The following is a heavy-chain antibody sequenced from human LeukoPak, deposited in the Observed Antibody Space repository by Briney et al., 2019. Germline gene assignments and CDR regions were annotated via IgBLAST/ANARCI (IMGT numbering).Heavy chain of an antibody. V-gene: IGHV4-39*01. D-gene: IGHD1-1*01. J-gene: IGHJ4*02. CDR3: ARLGWNDGGDY. CDR1: GGSISSSSYY. CDR2: IYYSGST. Sequence: PSETLSLTCTVSGGSISSSSYYWGWIRQPPGKGLEWIGSIYYSGSTYYNPSLKSRVTISVDTSKNQFSLKLSSVTAADTAVYYCARLGWNDGGDYWGQGTLVTVSS.